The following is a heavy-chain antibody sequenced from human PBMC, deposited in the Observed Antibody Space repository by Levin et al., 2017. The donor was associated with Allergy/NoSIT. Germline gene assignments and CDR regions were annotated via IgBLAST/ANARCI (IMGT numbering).Heavy chain of an antibody. Sequence: GGSLRLSCAASGFTFSSFWMHWVRQAPGKGLVWVSRINADGSSTIYADSVKGRFIISRDNTKDTLYLQMNSLRAEDTAIYYCTRVYEGYWGQGTLVTVSS. V-gene: IGHV3-74*01. J-gene: IGHJ4*02. CDR3: TRVYEGY. CDR2: INADGSST. D-gene: IGHD3-16*01. CDR1: GFTFSSFW.